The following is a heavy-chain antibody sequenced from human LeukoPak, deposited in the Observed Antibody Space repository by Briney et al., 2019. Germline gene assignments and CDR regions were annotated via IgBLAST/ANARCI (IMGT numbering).Heavy chain of an antibody. CDR2: INSDGSST. CDR3: ARGGSGSYSPFDY. J-gene: IGHJ4*02. CDR1: GFTFSSYW. Sequence: GGSLRPSCAASGFTFSSYWMHWVRQAPGKGLVWVSRINSDGSSTSYADSVKGRFTISRDNAKNTLYLQMNSLRAEDTAVYYCARGGSGSYSPFDYWGQGTLVTVSS. V-gene: IGHV3-74*01. D-gene: IGHD3-10*01.